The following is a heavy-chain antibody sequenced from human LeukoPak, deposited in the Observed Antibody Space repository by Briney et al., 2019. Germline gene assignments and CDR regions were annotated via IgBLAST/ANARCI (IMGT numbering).Heavy chain of an antibody. CDR3: ARGGYDFWSGYSHY. CDR1: GYTFTSYD. Sequence: ASVKVSCKASGYTFTSYDINWVRQATGQGLEWMGWMNPNSGNTGYAQKFQDRVTMTRNTSISTAYMELSSLRSEDTAVYYCARGGYDFWSGYSHYWGQGTLVTVSS. D-gene: IGHD3-3*01. CDR2: MNPNSGNT. J-gene: IGHJ4*02. V-gene: IGHV1-8*01.